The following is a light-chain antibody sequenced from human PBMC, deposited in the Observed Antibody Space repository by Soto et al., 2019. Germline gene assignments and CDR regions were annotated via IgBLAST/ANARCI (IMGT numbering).Light chain of an antibody. J-gene: IGLJ3*02. V-gene: IGLV4-69*01. Sequence: QLVLTQSPSASASLGASVKLTCTLSSGHSTYAIAWHQQQPEKGPRYLMKLNSDGSHSKGDGIPDRFSGSSSGAERYLTISIHQSEDEADYYRQTWGSRIRVFGGGTKLTVL. CDR1: SGHSTYA. CDR2: LNSDGSH. CDR3: QTWGSRIRV.